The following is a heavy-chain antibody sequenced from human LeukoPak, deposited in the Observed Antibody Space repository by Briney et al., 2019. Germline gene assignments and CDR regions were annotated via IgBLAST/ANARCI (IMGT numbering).Heavy chain of an antibody. Sequence: SETLSLTCTLSGGSISSYYWSWIRQPPGKGLEWIGYIYYSGSTNYNPSLKSRVTISVDTSKSQFSLKLSSVTAADTAVYYCARLSRRYFDWLFYPDYFDYWGQGTLVTVSS. CDR1: GGSISSYY. CDR2: IYYSGST. J-gene: IGHJ4*02. CDR3: ARLSRRYFDWLFYPDYFDY. D-gene: IGHD3-9*01. V-gene: IGHV4-59*08.